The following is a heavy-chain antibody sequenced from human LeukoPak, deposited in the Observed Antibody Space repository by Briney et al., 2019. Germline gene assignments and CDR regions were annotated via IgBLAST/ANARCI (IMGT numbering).Heavy chain of an antibody. CDR2: ISSSSSTI. CDR1: GFTVSSTY. D-gene: IGHD3-10*01. Sequence: GGSLRLSCTASGFTVSSTYMSWVRQAPGKGLEWVSYISSSSSTIYYADSVKGRFTISRDNAKNSLYLQMNSLRDEDAAVYYCARDGMVRGVIIWDAFDIWGQGTMVTVSS. J-gene: IGHJ3*02. V-gene: IGHV3-48*02. CDR3: ARDGMVRGVIIWDAFDI.